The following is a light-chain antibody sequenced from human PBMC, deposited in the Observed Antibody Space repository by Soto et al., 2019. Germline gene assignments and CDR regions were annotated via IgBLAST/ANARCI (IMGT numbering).Light chain of an antibody. CDR2: DVS. CDR3: SSYTTTNTRYV. V-gene: IGLV2-14*03. Sequence: QSVLTQPASVSGSPGQSITISCTGSSSDVGGYNYVSWFQQHPGKAPKLLIYDVSNRPSGVSNRFSGSKSGNTASLTISGLQAEDEADYYCSSYTTTNTRYVFGTGTKVTV. J-gene: IGLJ1*01. CDR1: SSDVGGYNY.